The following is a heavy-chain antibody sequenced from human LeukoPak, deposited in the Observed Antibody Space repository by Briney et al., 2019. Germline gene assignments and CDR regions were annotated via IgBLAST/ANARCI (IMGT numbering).Heavy chain of an antibody. CDR2: ISSDGGST. D-gene: IGHD2-15*01. CDR1: GFTFSSYT. CDR3: ARDRCSGGSCYWRVFDN. Sequence: GGSLRLSCAASGFTFSSYTMHWVRQAPGKGLEYVSAISSDGGSTYYANSVQGRFTISRDNSKNTLYLQLGCLRAEDMAVYYCARDRCSGGSCYWRVFDNWGQGTLVTVSS. V-gene: IGHV3-64*01. J-gene: IGHJ4*02.